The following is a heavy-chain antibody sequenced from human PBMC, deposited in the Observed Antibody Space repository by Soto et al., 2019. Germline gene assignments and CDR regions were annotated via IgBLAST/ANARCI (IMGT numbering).Heavy chain of an antibody. Sequence: GSLRLSCAASGFTVSSTHMSWVRQAPGKGLEWVSVIYSSGSTYYADSVKGRFTISRDNSKNTLYLQMNSLRAEDAAVYYCARDPQLGAWFDTWGQGTMVTVSS. CDR1: GFTVSSTH. CDR2: IYSSGST. CDR3: ARDPQLGAWFDT. D-gene: IGHD7-27*01. J-gene: IGHJ5*02. V-gene: IGHV3-53*01.